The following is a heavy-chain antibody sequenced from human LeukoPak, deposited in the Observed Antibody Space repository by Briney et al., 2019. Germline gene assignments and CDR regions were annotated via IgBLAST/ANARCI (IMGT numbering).Heavy chain of an antibody. CDR2: ISNSGYTT. D-gene: IGHD6-19*01. Sequence: GGSLRLSCAASGFIFSDHYMSWIRQAPGKGLEWISDISNSGYTTHYADSVKGRFTISGDDAKNSLFLQMSSLRADDTAVYYCARQRYTSGWYPLFDYWGQGILVTVSS. V-gene: IGHV3-11*04. CDR3: ARQRYTSGWYPLFDY. J-gene: IGHJ4*02. CDR1: GFIFSDHY.